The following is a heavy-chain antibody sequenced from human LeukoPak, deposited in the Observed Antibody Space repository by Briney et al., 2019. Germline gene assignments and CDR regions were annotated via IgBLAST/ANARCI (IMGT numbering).Heavy chain of an antibody. D-gene: IGHD4-17*01. CDR2: INPNTGGT. CDR1: GYTFTEYY. CDR3: ARGGYDYGDYGSYYSMDV. V-gene: IGHV1-2*02. Sequence: ASVKVSCKASGYTFTEYYMHWVRQAPGQGLEWMGWINPNTGGTNFAQKFQGRVTMTRDTSINTDYMELSDLRSDDTAVYYCARGGYDYGDYGSYYSMDVWGQGTTVTVSS. J-gene: IGHJ6*02.